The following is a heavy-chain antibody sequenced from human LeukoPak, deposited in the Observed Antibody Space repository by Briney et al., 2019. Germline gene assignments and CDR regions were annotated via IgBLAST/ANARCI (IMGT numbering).Heavy chain of an antibody. D-gene: IGHD6-13*01. Sequence: GGSLRLSCAASGFTFSTYTMNWVRQAPGKGLEWVSSISSSSSYIYYADSVKGRFTISRDNAKNSLYLQMNSLRAEDTAVYYCAGDPAAAGTWWFDPWGQGTLVSVSS. CDR2: ISSSSSYI. CDR1: GFTFSTYT. CDR3: AGDPAAAGTWWFDP. J-gene: IGHJ5*02. V-gene: IGHV3-21*06.